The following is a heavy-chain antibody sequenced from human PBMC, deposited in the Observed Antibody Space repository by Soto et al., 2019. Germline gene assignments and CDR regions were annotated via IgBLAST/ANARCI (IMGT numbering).Heavy chain of an antibody. CDR2: ISPSSGGT. D-gene: IGHD6-13*01. CDR1: GYTFTSYY. Sequence: QVQLVQSGAEVKKPGASVRVSCKASGYTFTSYYIHWVRQAPGHGPEWMGMISPSSGGTDYAQKFQGRVPMARATSTSTVYMELSSLRSEDTAVYDCTRSIITTAGTDAFDLWGQGTLVTVSS. CDR3: TRSIITTAGTDAFDL. V-gene: IGHV1-46*03. J-gene: IGHJ3*01.